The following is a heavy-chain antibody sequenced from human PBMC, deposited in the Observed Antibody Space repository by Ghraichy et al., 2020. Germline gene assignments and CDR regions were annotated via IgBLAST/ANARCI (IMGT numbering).Heavy chain of an antibody. D-gene: IGHD6-19*01. V-gene: IGHV3-48*01. J-gene: IGHJ4*02. CDR1: GFTFSSYS. CDR2: ISGVSSTI. Sequence: GGSLRLSCAASGFTFSSYSMSWVRQAPGKGLEWVSYISGVSSTIYYADSVKGRFTISRDNAKNSLYLQMNSLRAEDTAVYYCARNKVAGIRPFDYWGQGTLVTVSS. CDR3: ARNKVAGIRPFDY.